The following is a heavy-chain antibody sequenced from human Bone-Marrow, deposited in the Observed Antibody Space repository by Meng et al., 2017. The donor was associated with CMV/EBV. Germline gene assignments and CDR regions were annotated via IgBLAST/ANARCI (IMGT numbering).Heavy chain of an antibody. J-gene: IGHJ5*02. CDR3: VREYSGSSYNWFDP. CDR1: GGSISNYY. D-gene: IGHD3-10*01. V-gene: IGHV4-59*01. Sequence: SETLSLTCTVSGGSISNYYWNWIRQPPGKGLEWIGYVYNSEYTNYNPSLKSRVTISADTSKNQFSLKLSSVTAADTAVYYCVREYSGSSYNWFDPWGQGTLVTVSS. CDR2: VYNSEYT.